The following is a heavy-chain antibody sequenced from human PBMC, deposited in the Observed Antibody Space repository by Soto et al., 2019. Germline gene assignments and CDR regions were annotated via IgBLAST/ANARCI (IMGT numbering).Heavy chain of an antibody. V-gene: IGHV3-33*01. D-gene: IGHD2-8*01. CDR3: ARAGIVLMVYAIDY. CDR1: GFTFSSYG. CDR2: IWYDGSNK. J-gene: IGHJ4*02. Sequence: GGSLRLSCAASGFTFSSYGMHWVRQAPGKGLEWVAVIWYDGSNKYYADSVKGRFTISRDNSKNTLYLQMNSLRAEDTAVYYCARAGIVLMVYAIDYWGQGTLVTVSS.